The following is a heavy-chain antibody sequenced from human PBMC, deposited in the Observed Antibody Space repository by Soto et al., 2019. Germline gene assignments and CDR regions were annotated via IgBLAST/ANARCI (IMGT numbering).Heavy chain of an antibody. Sequence: SETLSLTCTVSGGSISSYYWSWIRQPPGKGLEWIGYIYYSGSTNYNPSLKSRVTISVDTSKNQFSLKLSSVTAADTAVYYCARDIVVVPAASDYYYYGMDVWGQGTTVTVSS. CDR2: IYYSGST. CDR3: ARDIVVVPAASDYYYYGMDV. V-gene: IGHV4-59*01. D-gene: IGHD2-2*01. CDR1: GGSISSYY. J-gene: IGHJ6*02.